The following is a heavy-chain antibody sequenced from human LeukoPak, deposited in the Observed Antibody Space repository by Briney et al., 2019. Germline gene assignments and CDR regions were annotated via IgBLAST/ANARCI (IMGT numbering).Heavy chain of an antibody. CDR3: ARQAYLALGPNWFDP. V-gene: IGHV4-34*01. D-gene: IGHD7-27*01. Sequence: SETLSLTCAVYGXSFSGYYWSWIRQPPGKGLEWIGEINHSGSTNYNPSLKSRVTISVDTSKNQFSLKLSSVTAADTAVYYCARQAYLALGPNWFDPWGQGTLVTVSS. J-gene: IGHJ5*02. CDR1: GXSFSGYY. CDR2: INHSGST.